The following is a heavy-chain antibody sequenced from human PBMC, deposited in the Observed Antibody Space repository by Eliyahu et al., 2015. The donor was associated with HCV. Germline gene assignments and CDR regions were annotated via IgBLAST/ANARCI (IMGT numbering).Heavy chain of an antibody. D-gene: IGHD4-11*01. V-gene: IGHV3-15*01. J-gene: IGHJ4*02. CDR2: VKTDGTT. CDR1: GFTFTNAW. CDR3: TTHRGYINXFDS. Sequence: EVQLVESGGGLVKPGGSXXLSCAAXGFTFTNAWXXWVRQAPGKGLEWVGRVKTDGTTYYGAPVKGRFTISRDXSKNTVYLQMNSLKTEDTAVYYCTTHRGYINXFDSWGQGTLVTVSP.